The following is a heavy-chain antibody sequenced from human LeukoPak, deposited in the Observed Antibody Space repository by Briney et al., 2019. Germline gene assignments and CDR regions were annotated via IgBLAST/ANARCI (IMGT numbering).Heavy chain of an antibody. CDR1: GFAFSSYN. D-gene: IGHD4-17*01. J-gene: IGHJ4*02. CDR2: IRSKAYGGTT. CDR3: SRVGTATTLAIDY. Sequence: GGSLGLSCAASGFAFSSYNMKWFRQAPGKGLEWVGFIRSKAYGGTTEYAASVKGRFTISRDESKSIAYLQMNSLKTEDTAMYYCSRVGTATTLAIDYWGQGALVTVSS. V-gene: IGHV3-49*03.